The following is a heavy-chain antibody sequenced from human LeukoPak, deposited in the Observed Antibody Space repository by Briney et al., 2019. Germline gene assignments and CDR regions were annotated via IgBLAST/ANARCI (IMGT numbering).Heavy chain of an antibody. CDR2: ISAYNGNT. CDR3: ARDPLVVPVTEASYYYMDV. V-gene: IGHV1-18*01. CDR1: GYTFTSYG. Sequence: EASVKVSCKASGYTFTSYGISWVRQAPGQGLEWMGWISAYNGNTNYAQKLQGRVTMTTDTSTSTAYMELSSLRSEDTAVYYCARDPLVVPVTEASYYYMDVWGQGTLVTVSS. J-gene: IGHJ6*03. D-gene: IGHD2-2*01.